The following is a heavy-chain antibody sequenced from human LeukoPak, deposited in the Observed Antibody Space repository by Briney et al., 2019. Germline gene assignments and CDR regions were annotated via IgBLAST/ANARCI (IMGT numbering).Heavy chain of an antibody. CDR1: GFTFSSYA. V-gene: IGHV3-30-3*01. J-gene: IGHJ4*02. CDR2: ISYDGSNK. D-gene: IGHD3-3*01. Sequence: GGSLGLSCAASGFTFSSYAMHWVRQAPGKGLEWVAVISYDGSNKYYADSVKGRFTISRDNSKNTLYLQMNSLRAEDTAVYYCAATPDDFWSGYALDYWAREPWSPSPQ. CDR3: AATPDDFWSGYALDY.